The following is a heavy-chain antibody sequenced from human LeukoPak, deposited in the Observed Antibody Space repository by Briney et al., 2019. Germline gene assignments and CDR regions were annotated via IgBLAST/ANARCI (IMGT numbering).Heavy chain of an antibody. D-gene: IGHD2-8*01. J-gene: IGHJ4*02. V-gene: IGHV1-46*01. CDR1: GYTFTSSG. CDR3: ARDNDFDY. Sequence: ASVKVSCKASGYTFTSSGISWVRQAPGQGLEWMGIIYPGGGSTSYAQKFQGRVTMTRDMSTSTVYMELSSLRSEDTAVYYCARDNDFDYWGQGTLVTVSS. CDR2: IYPGGGST.